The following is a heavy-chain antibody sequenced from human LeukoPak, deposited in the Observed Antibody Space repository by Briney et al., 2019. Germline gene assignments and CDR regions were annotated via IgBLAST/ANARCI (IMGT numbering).Heavy chain of an antibody. CDR3: ARSAGIVKRDY. CDR1: GGTFSSYA. J-gene: IGHJ4*02. D-gene: IGHD1-26*01. V-gene: IGHV1-2*02. CDR2: INPTSGGT. Sequence: ASVKVSCKASGGTFSSYAISWVRQAPGQGLEWMGWINPTSGGTNSAQRFQGRVTMTRDTSISTAYMELSSLRSDDTAVYYCARSAGIVKRDYWGQGTLVTVSS.